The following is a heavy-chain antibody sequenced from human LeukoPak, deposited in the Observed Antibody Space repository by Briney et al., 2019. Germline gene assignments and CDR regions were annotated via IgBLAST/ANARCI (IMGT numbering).Heavy chain of an antibody. J-gene: IGHJ6*03. D-gene: IGHD3-10*01. Sequence: GGSLRLSCAASGFTFSSYSMNWVRQAPGKGLEWVSSISSSSSYIYYADSVKGRFTISRDNAKNSLYLQMNSLRAEDTAVYYCARDAFYYYGSGGYYNSLHYYYMDVWGKGTTVTVSS. CDR3: ARDAFYYYGSGGYYNSLHYYYMDV. CDR2: ISSSSSYI. V-gene: IGHV3-21*01. CDR1: GFTFSSYS.